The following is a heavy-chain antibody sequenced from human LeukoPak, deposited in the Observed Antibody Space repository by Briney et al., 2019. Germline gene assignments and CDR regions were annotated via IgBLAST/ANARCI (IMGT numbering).Heavy chain of an antibody. CDR2: IYTSGST. CDR3: ARDQYYYGSGLYWFDP. V-gene: IGHV4-4*07. Sequence: SETLSLTCTVSGGSISSYYWSWIRQPAGKGLEWIGRIYTSGSTNYNPSLKSRVTMSVDTSKNQFSLKLSSVTAADTAVYYCARDQYYYGSGLYWFDPWGQGTLVTVSS. CDR1: GGSISSYY. D-gene: IGHD3-10*01. J-gene: IGHJ5*02.